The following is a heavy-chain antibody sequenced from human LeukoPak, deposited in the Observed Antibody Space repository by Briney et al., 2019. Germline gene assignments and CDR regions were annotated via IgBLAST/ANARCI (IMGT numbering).Heavy chain of an antibody. J-gene: IGHJ5*02. CDR3: ARGPVPRFDYIISPLGWFDP. V-gene: IGHV4-30-2*01. CDR2: IYHSGST. Sequence: TSETLSLTCAVSGGSISSGGYSWSWIRQPPGKGLEWIGYIYHSGSTYYNPSLKSRVTISVDRSKNQFSLKLSSVTAADTAVYYCARGPVPRFDYIISPLGWFDPWGQGTLVTVSS. CDR1: GGSISSGGYS. D-gene: IGHD4-11*01.